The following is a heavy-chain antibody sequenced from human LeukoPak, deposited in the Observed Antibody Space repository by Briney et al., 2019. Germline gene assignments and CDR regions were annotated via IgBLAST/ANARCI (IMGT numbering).Heavy chain of an antibody. CDR3: ALLVPAAILSVEYFQH. CDR1: GGSLSGYY. Sequence: SETLSLTCAVYGGSLSGYYWSWIRQPPGKGLEWIGEINHSGSTNYNPSLKSRVTISVDTSKNQFSLKLSSVTAADTAVYYCALLVPAAILSVEYFQHWGQGTLVTVSS. V-gene: IGHV4-34*01. D-gene: IGHD2-2*02. J-gene: IGHJ1*01. CDR2: INHSGST.